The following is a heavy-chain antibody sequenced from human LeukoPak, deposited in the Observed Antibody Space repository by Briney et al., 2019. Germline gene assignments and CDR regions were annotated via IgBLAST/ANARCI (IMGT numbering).Heavy chain of an antibody. Sequence: PSETLSLTRTVSVGSITSGGYYWGSIPQLPGMGLEWIGYIYYSGTTSYNPSLKSRLTISLDTSENQFSLKLSSVTAADTAVYYCARGSTGDNFNNWGQGTLVTVSS. CDR2: IYYSGTT. J-gene: IGHJ4*02. V-gene: IGHV4-31*03. CDR1: VGSITSGGYY. D-gene: IGHD7-27*01. CDR3: ARGSTGDNFNN.